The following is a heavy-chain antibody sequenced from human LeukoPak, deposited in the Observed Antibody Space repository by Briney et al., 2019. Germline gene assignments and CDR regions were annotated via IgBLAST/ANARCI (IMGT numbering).Heavy chain of an antibody. CDR3: ARHRDTVFPFDP. CDR2: IYTDGST. V-gene: IGHV4-59*08. Sequence: SEPLSLTCTVSGGSLSSHYWSWIRQPPGKGLEYIGYIYTDGSTSYNPSLKSRVTILVDTSQNQFSLRLSSVTAADTAVYYCARHRDTVFPFDPWGQGTLVTVSS. CDR1: GGSLSSHY. D-gene: IGHD3-3*01. J-gene: IGHJ5*02.